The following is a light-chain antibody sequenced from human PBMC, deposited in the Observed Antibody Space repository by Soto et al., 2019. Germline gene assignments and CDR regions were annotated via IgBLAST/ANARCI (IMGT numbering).Light chain of an antibody. CDR3: QHYKCSVFT. CDR2: DAS. J-gene: IGKJ3*01. CDR1: QSVSSW. Sequence: DIQMTQSPSTLSASVGDRVTITCRASQSVSSWLAWYQQKPGKAPKLLIYDASSLESGVPSRFSGSGSGTEFTITISSLQPDDFATYYCQHYKCSVFTFGPGTNVEIK. V-gene: IGKV1-5*01.